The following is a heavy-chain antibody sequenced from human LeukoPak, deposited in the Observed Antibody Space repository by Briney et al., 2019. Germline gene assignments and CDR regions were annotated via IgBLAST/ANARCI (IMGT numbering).Heavy chain of an antibody. CDR2: ISHDGSNK. CDR3: AKGTLTTVTPIDY. CDR1: GFTFSSYG. J-gene: IGHJ4*02. D-gene: IGHD4-11*01. Sequence: GGSLRLSCAASGFTFSSYGMHWVRQAPGKGLEWVAVISHDGSNKYYADSVKGRFTISRDNSKNTLYLQMNSLRAEDTAVYYCAKGTLTTVTPIDYWGQGTLVTVSS. V-gene: IGHV3-30*18.